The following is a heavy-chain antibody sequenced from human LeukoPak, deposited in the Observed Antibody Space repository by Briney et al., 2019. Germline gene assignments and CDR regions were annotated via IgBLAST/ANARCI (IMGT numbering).Heavy chain of an antibody. V-gene: IGHV4-59*01. CDR3: ARGLRYFDWLSRGAHGAFDI. D-gene: IGHD3-9*01. CDR1: GGSISSYY. J-gene: IGHJ3*02. Sequence: SETLSLTCTVSGGSISSYYWSWIRQPPGKGLEWIGYIYYSGSTNYNPSLKSRVTISVDTSKNQFSLKLSSVTAADTAVYYCARGLRYFDWLSRGAHGAFDIWGQGTMVTVSS. CDR2: IYYSGST.